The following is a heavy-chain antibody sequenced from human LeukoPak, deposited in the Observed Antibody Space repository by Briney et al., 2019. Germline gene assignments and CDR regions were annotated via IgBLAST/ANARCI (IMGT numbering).Heavy chain of an antibody. CDR2: IYNSGSH. V-gene: IGHV4-59*08. D-gene: IGHD3-9*01. CDR1: GGSISSYY. Sequence: SGTLSLTCTVSGGSISSYYWSWIRQPPGKGLEWIGYIYNSGSHNYNPSLKRRVTISLDTSKKEFALKLTSVTTADTGVYYCARHRRFYDILAGYASEHDFDSWGQGTLVTVSS. J-gene: IGHJ4*02. CDR3: ARHRRFYDILAGYASEHDFDS.